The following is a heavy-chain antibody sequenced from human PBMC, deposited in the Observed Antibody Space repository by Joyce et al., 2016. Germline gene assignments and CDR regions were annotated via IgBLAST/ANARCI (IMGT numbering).Heavy chain of an antibody. D-gene: IGHD5-12*01. CDR1: HASISSNSFSSSSYH. J-gene: IGHJ5*01. Sequence: QLHLQESGPGLVKPSETLSLTCTVSHASISSNSFSSSSYHLGWVRLPPGKGLEWIANIRYTGNTYYNPSLEGRVTISVDTSNNHLSLTLRSVTAADTAFYYCTRRPIVAGGWFDSWGQGILVTVSS. CDR2: IRYTGNT. CDR3: TRRPIVAGGWFDS. V-gene: IGHV4-39*01.